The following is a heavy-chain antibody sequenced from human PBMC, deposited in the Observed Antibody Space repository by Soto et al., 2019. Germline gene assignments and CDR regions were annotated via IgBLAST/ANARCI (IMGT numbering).Heavy chain of an antibody. V-gene: IGHV4-61*01. Sequence: SETLSLTCTVSGGSVSSGSYYWSWIRQPPGKGLEWIGYIYYSGSTNYNPSLKSRVTISVDTSKNQFSLKLSSVTAADTAVYYCARVPLINSGWYVGYFDYWGQGTLVSVSS. CDR2: IYYSGST. CDR3: ARVPLINSGWYVGYFDY. J-gene: IGHJ4*02. CDR1: GGSVSSGSYY. D-gene: IGHD6-19*01.